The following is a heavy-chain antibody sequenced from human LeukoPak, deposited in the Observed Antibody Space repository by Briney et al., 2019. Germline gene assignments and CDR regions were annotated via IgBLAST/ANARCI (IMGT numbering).Heavy chain of an antibody. Sequence: GGSLRLSCAASGVTMSHYGVSWVRQAPGKGLEWISGIRSAVETTHYADSVKGRFTISRDNSKNTLYLQMNSLRAEDTAVYYCAKDRGLLWFGEPDYWGQGTLVAVSS. CDR3: AKDRGLLWFGEPDY. V-gene: IGHV3-23*01. J-gene: IGHJ4*02. CDR1: GVTMSHYG. CDR2: IRSAVETT. D-gene: IGHD3-10*01.